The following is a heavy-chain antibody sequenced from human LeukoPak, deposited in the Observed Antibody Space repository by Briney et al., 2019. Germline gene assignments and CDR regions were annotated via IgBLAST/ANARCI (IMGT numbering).Heavy chain of an antibody. CDR1: GYSFTSNW. CDR2: VYPGDSDT. CDR3: ARLHGRGRRYWSGGGCYRPHFDY. J-gene: IGHJ4*02. V-gene: IGHV5-51*01. Sequence: GESLKISCKASGYSFTSNWIAWVRQMPGKGLEWMGIVYPGDSDTRYSPSFQGQVTISADKSISTAYLQWSSLKASDTAMYYCARLHGRGRRYWSGGGCYRPHFDYWGQGTLVTVSS. D-gene: IGHD2-15*01.